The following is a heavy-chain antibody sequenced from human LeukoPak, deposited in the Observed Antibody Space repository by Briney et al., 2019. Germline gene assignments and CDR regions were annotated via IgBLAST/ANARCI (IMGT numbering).Heavy chain of an antibody. CDR2: IYYTGST. V-gene: IGHV4-59*01. CDR3: ATMSFYGSGTYSPLDY. CDR1: GGSLTSYY. D-gene: IGHD3-10*01. Sequence: SETLSLTCTVSGGSLTSYYWSWVRQPPGKSLELSGYIYYTGSTNYNPSLRSRVTISVHTPKNQFSLKLSSVTAADPAVYYCATMSFYGSGTYSPLDYWGQGTLVAVSS. J-gene: IGHJ4*02.